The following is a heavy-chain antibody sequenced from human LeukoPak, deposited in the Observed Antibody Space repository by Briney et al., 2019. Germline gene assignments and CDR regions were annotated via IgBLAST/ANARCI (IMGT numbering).Heavy chain of an antibody. CDR1: GGTFSSYA. J-gene: IGHJ4*02. CDR3: ARDPLSDPPGDY. CDR2: IIPIFGTA. Sequence: SVKVSCKASGGTFSSYAISWVRQARGQGLEWMGRIIPIFGTANYAQKFQGRVTITTDESTSTAYMELSSLRSEDTAVYYCARDPLSDPPGDYWGQGTLVTVSS. V-gene: IGHV1-69*05.